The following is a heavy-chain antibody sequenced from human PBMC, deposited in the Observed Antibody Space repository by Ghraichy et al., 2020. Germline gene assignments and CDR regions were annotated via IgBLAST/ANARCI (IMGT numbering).Heavy chain of an antibody. V-gene: IGHV3-21*01. CDR3: AREDIVVVPAASLLLF. CDR2: ISSSSSYI. Sequence: GGSLRLSCAASGFTFSSYSMNWVRQAPGKGLEWVLSISSSSSYIYYADSVKGRFTISRDNAKNSLYLQMNSLRAEDTAVYYCAREDIVVVPAASLLLFGGQGTLVTVSS. D-gene: IGHD2-2*01. CDR1: GFTFSSYS. J-gene: IGHJ4*02.